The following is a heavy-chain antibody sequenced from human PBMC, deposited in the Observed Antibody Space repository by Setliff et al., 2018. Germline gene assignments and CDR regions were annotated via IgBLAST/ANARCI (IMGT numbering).Heavy chain of an antibody. CDR2: IWPGDSDT. CDR3: ARSGNQVGGDY. J-gene: IGHJ4*02. CDR1: GYIFTTYW. D-gene: IGHD1-26*01. V-gene: IGHV5-51*01. Sequence: GESLKISCKASGYIFTTYWIGWVRQMPGKGLEWMGTIWPGDSDTRYNPSFQGQVTISADKSINTAYLQWSSLKASDTAIYYCARSGNQVGGDYWGQGTLVTVSS.